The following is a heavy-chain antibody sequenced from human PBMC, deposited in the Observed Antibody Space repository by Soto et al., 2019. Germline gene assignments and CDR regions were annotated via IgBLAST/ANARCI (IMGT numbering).Heavy chain of an antibody. CDR2: IWYDGSKK. CDR3: LREDSSGWYAGH. D-gene: IGHD6-19*01. J-gene: IGHJ4*02. CDR1: GYTFSIHG. V-gene: IGHV3-33*01. Sequence: PVGSLRLSCTASGYTFSIHGIHWVRQAPGKGLEWVATIWYDGSKKTYADSVEGRFTIARDDSKNTVYLQMDSLRAEDTAMYYCLREDSSGWYAGHWGQGTLVTVSS.